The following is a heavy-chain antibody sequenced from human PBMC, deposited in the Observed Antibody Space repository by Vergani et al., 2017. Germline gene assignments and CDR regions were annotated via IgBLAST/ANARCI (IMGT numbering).Heavy chain of an antibody. D-gene: IGHD6-6*01. CDR2: IYYSGST. V-gene: IGHV4-39*07. CDR3: AGENVNQGPAPSMAARFAIRWFDP. J-gene: IGHJ5*02. Sequence: QLQLQESGPGLVKPSETLSLTCTVSGGSISRSSYYWGWIRQPPGKGLEWIGSIYYSGSTYYNPSLKSRVPISVDTSKNQFSLKLSSVTAADTAVYYCAGENVNQGPAPSMAARFAIRWFDPWGQGTLVTVSS. CDR1: GGSISRSSYY.